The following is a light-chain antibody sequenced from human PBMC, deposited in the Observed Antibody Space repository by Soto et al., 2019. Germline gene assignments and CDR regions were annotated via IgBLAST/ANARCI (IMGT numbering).Light chain of an antibody. V-gene: IGKV3-20*01. J-gene: IGKJ1*01. CDR3: QPYGRSGT. CDR1: QSVSRTY. Sequence: EIVLTQSPGTLSLSPGERATLSCRASQSVSRTYLAWYQQKPVQAPRLLIYATSSRATGIPDRFSGSGSATDFSLTISRLEADVFAGYYCQPYGRSGTFGQGTKVEIK. CDR2: ATS.